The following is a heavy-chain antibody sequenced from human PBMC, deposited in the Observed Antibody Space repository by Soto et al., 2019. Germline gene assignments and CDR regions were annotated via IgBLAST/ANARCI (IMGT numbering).Heavy chain of an antibody. D-gene: IGHD6-19*01. V-gene: IGHV3-30*18. J-gene: IGHJ4*02. CDR2: ILYDGSNT. Sequence: QVQLVESGGGVVQPGRSLRLSCAASGFTFSSYGMHWVRQSPGKGLEWVAAILYDGSNTYYADSVKGRFTISRDNSKNTLYLQMNSLIAEDTAVYYCAKGAVAGKGFDYWGQGTLVTVSS. CDR1: GFTFSSYG. CDR3: AKGAVAGKGFDY.